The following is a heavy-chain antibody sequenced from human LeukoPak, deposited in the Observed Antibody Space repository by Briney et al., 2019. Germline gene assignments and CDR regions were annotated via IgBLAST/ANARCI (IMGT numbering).Heavy chain of an antibody. D-gene: IGHD2-15*01. CDR3: AKGSTAFGSSWYGKAYYYMDV. CDR1: GFTFSSYA. CDR2: ISGSGAGT. J-gene: IGHJ6*03. V-gene: IGHV3-23*01. Sequence: GGSLRLSCAASGFTFSSYAMSWVRQAPGKGLEWVSGISGSGAGTYYADSVKGRFTISRDNSKNTLDLQMNSLRAGDTAVYYCAKGSTAFGSSWYGKAYYYMDVWGKGTTVTVSS.